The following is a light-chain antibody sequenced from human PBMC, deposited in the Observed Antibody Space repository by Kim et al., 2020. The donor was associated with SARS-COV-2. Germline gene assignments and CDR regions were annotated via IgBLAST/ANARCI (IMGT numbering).Light chain of an antibody. CDR3: SSYTSSNILL. V-gene: IGLV2-14*01. CDR2: EVT. CDR1: RSDVGDYNF. Sequence: QSALTQPASVSGSPGQSITISCTGTRSDVGDYNFVSWYQQHPGTAPKLMIYEVTKRPSGVSNRFSGSKSGNTASLTISGLQAEDEADYYCSSYTSSNILLFGGGTQLTVL. J-gene: IGLJ2*01.